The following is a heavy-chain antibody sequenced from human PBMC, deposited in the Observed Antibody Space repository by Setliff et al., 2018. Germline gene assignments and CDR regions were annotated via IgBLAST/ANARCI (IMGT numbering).Heavy chain of an antibody. CDR2: INNNTRNP. CDR3: AADSRQVRAEY. J-gene: IGHJ4*02. V-gene: IGHV7-4-1*02. CDR1: GYSFASYP. Sequence: ASVKVSCKASGYSFASYPMNWVRQAPGQGLEWMGWINNNTRNPTYAQGFAGRFVFSLDTSVSTAYLQISSLKAEDTAVYYCAADSRQVRAEYWGQGTLVPSPQ.